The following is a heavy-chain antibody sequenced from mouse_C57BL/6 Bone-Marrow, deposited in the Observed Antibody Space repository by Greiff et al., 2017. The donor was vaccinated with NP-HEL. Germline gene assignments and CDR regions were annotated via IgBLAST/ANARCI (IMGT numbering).Heavy chain of an antibody. Sequence: QVQLKQSGAELVRPGASVKLSCKASGYTFTSYGISWVKQRTGQGLEWIGEIYPRSGNTYYNEKFKGKATLTVDKSSSTAYMQLRSLTSEDSAVYFCARDYGSNYRLYAMDYWGQGTSVTVSS. V-gene: IGHV1-81*01. CDR1: GYTFTSYG. CDR2: IYPRSGNT. D-gene: IGHD1-1*01. CDR3: ARDYGSNYRLYAMDY. J-gene: IGHJ4*01.